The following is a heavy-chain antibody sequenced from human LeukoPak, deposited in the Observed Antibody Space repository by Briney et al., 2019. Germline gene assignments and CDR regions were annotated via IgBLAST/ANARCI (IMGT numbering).Heavy chain of an antibody. Sequence: GGSLRLSCAASGFTFSSYWMAWVRQGPGKGLEWVANIKPDGSLIYYVDSVKGRFTISRDNAKNSLYLQMNSLRAEDTAVYYCAKWELYSGFYYIDYWGQGTLATVSS. CDR3: AKWELYSGFYYIDY. V-gene: IGHV3-7*01. J-gene: IGHJ4*02. D-gene: IGHD1-26*01. CDR1: GFTFSSYW. CDR2: IKPDGSLI.